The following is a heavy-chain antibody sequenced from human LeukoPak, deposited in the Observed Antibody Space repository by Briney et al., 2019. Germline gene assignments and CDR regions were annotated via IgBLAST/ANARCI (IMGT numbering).Heavy chain of an antibody. Sequence: SDTLSLTCAVSGGSFSDYYWSWLRQPPGKGLEWIGEINRSGSTNYNPSLESRVTISVDTSRNQFSLELTSVTAADTAVYYCARAPKIAVPGAPPGKNWGQGTLVTVSS. V-gene: IGHV4-34*01. D-gene: IGHD6-19*01. CDR1: GGSFSDYY. CDR2: INRSGST. J-gene: IGHJ4*02. CDR3: ARAPKIAVPGAPPGKN.